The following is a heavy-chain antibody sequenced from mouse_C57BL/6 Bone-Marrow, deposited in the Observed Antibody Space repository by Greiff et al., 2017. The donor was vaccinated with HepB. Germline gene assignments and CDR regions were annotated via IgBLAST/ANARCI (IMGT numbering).Heavy chain of an antibody. J-gene: IGHJ2*01. CDR1: GFTFTDYY. CDR2: IRNKANGYTT. Sequence: EVQVVESGGGLVQPGGSLSLSCAASGFTFTDYYMSWVRQPPGKALEWLGFIRNKANGYTTEYSASVKGRFTISRDNSQSILYLQMNALRAEDSATYYCASLGDYFDYWGQGTTLTVSS. CDR3: ASLGDYFDY. D-gene: IGHD4-1*01. V-gene: IGHV7-3*01.